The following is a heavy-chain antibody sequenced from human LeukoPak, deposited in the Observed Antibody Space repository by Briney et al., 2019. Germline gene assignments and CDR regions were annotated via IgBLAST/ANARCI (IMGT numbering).Heavy chain of an antibody. Sequence: GGSLRLSCAASGFTFSSYEMNWVRQAPGRGLEWVSYISSSGSTIYYADSVKGRFTISRDNAKNSLYLQMNSLRAEDTAVYYCARDKGYSYGREDYWGQGTLVTVSS. D-gene: IGHD5-18*01. CDR2: ISSSGSTI. J-gene: IGHJ4*02. CDR3: ARDKGYSYGREDY. V-gene: IGHV3-48*03. CDR1: GFTFSSYE.